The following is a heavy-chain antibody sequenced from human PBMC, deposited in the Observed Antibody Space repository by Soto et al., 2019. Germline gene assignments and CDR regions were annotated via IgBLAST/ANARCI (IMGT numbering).Heavy chain of an antibody. Sequence: PGGSLRLSCAASGFTFSSYAMSWVRQAPGKGLEWVSAISGSGGSTYYADSVKGRFTISRDNSKNTLYLQMNSLRAEDTAVYYCAKAPYCSSTSCYLRFDYWGQGTLVTVPQ. CDR3: AKAPYCSSTSCYLRFDY. CDR1: GFTFSSYA. D-gene: IGHD2-2*01. V-gene: IGHV3-23*01. CDR2: ISGSGGST. J-gene: IGHJ4*02.